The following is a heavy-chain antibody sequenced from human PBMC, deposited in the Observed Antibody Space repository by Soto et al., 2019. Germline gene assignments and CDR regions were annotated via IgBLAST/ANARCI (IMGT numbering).Heavy chain of an antibody. J-gene: IGHJ3*02. CDR1: GFTFDDYA. V-gene: IGHV3-9*01. Sequence: GGSLRLSCAASGFTFDDYAMHWVRQAPGKGLEWVSGISWNSGSIGYADSVKGRFTISRDNAKNSLYLQMNSLRAEDTALYYCAKLPSGGPDIVVVPAGLDAFDIWGQGTMVTVSS. CDR2: ISWNSGSI. D-gene: IGHD2-2*01. CDR3: AKLPSGGPDIVVVPAGLDAFDI.